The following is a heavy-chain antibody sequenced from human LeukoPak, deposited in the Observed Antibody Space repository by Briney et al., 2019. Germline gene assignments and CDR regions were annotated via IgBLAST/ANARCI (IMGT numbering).Heavy chain of an antibody. D-gene: IGHD3-10*01. J-gene: IGHJ4*02. CDR1: GGSISSYY. Sequence: SETLSLTCTVSGGSISSYYWSWIRQPAGKGLEWIGRIYTSGSTTYNPSLKSRVTMSVDTSKNQFSLKLGSVTAADTAVYYCARDGYYYGSGSSTRFDYWGQGTLVTVSS. CDR2: IYTSGST. V-gene: IGHV4-4*07. CDR3: ARDGYYYGSGSSTRFDY.